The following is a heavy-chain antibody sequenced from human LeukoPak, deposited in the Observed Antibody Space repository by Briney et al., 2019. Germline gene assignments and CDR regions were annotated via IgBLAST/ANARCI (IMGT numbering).Heavy chain of an antibody. Sequence: SQTLSLTCSVSGGSISSGTSYWSWIRQPAGKGLEWIGRIYTSGSTNYNPSLKSRVTISVDTSKNQFSLKLSSVTAADTAVYYCARAETSRLWFGELSLFDYWGQGTLVTVSS. J-gene: IGHJ4*02. CDR1: GGSISSGTSY. CDR3: ARAETSRLWFGELSLFDY. V-gene: IGHV4-61*02. CDR2: IYTSGST. D-gene: IGHD3-10*01.